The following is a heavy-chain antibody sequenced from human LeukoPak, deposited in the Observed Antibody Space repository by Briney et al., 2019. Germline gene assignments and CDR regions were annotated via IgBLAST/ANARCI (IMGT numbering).Heavy chain of an antibody. CDR1: GGTFNSYA. V-gene: IGHV1-69*04. CDR3: ARDLPTYCSSSSCFHGMDV. Sequence: SVKVSCKASGGTFNSYAISWVRQARGQGLEWMGRVIVIFGIANYAQKFQGRVTITADKSTSTAYMELSSLISDDTAVYYCARDLPTYCSSSSCFHGMDVWGQGTTVTVSS. CDR2: VIVIFGIA. D-gene: IGHD2-2*01. J-gene: IGHJ6*02.